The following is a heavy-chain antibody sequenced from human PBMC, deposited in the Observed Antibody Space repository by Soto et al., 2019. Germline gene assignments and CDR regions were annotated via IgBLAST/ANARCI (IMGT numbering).Heavy chain of an antibody. D-gene: IGHD5-12*01. CDR2: IIPIFGTA. Sequence: QVQLVQSGAEVKKPGSSVKVSCKASGGTFSSYAISWVRQAPGQGLEWMGGIIPIFGTANYAQKFQGRVTITADESTSTAYIELSSLRSEDTAVYYCASAKGYSGDEDEYYFDYWGQGTLVTVSS. J-gene: IGHJ4*02. CDR1: GGTFSSYA. CDR3: ASAKGYSGDEDEYYFDY. V-gene: IGHV1-69*01.